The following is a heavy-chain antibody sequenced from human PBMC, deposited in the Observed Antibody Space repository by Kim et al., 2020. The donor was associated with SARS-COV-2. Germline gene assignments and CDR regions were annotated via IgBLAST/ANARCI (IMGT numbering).Heavy chain of an antibody. J-gene: IGHJ6*02. CDR3: ASQTIFGVVINYYYYGMDV. CDR2: IIHIFGTA. CDR1: GGTFSSYA. D-gene: IGHD3-3*01. V-gene: IGHV1-69*13. Sequence: SVKVSCKASGGTFSSYAISWVRQAPGQGLEWMGGIIHIFGTANYAQKFQGRVTITADESTSTAYMELSSLRSEDTAVYYCASQTIFGVVINYYYYGMDVWGQGTTVTVSS.